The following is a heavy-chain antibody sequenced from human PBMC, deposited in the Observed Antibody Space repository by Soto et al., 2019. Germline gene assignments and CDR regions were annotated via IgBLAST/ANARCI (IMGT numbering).Heavy chain of an antibody. V-gene: IGHV4-30-2*01. J-gene: IGHJ4*02. CDR1: GGSISSGGYS. CDR2: IYHSGST. D-gene: IGHD2-15*01. CDR3: ARGQVVAAQH. Sequence: QLQLQESGSGLVKPSQTLSLTCAVSGGSISSGGYSWSWIRQPPGKGLEWIGYIYHSGSTYYNPSLXRGAXLXVDRSKNQFSLKLSSVTAADTAVYYCARGQVVAAQHWGQGTLVTVSS.